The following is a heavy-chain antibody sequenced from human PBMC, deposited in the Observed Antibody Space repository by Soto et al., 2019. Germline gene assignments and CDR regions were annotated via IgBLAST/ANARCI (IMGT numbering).Heavy chain of an antibody. CDR1: GGSISSYY. V-gene: IGHV4-59*01. Sequence: SETLSLTCTVSGGSISSYYWSWIRQPPGKGLEWIGYIYYSGSTNYNPSLKSRVTISVDTSKNQFSLKLSSVTAADTAVYYCVRGGELLEWLSSPRAYYYMDVWGKETTVTVSS. CDR2: IYYSGST. J-gene: IGHJ6*03. D-gene: IGHD3-3*01. CDR3: VRGGELLEWLSSPRAYYYMDV.